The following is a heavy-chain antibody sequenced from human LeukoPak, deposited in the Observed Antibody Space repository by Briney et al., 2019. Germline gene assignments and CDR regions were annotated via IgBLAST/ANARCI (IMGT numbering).Heavy chain of an antibody. Sequence: ASVKVSCKVSGYTLTELSMHWVRQAHGKGLEWMGGFDPEDGETIYAQKFQGRVTMTEDTSTDTAYMELSSLRSEDTAVYYCATVSYYYDSSGYPYWGQGTLVTVSS. J-gene: IGHJ4*02. CDR3: ATVSYYYDSSGYPY. CDR1: GYTLTELS. V-gene: IGHV1-24*01. D-gene: IGHD3-22*01. CDR2: FDPEDGET.